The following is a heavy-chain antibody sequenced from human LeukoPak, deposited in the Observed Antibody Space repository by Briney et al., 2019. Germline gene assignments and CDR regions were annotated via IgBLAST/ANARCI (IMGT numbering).Heavy chain of an antibody. CDR3: AKGPFGCSGGSCPFDY. D-gene: IGHD2-15*01. CDR2: ISGSGGST. V-gene: IGHV3-23*01. J-gene: IGHJ4*02. CDR1: GFTFSSYA. Sequence: PGGSLRLSCAASGFTFSSYAMSWVRQAPGKGLEWVSAISGSGGSTYYADSVKGRFTISRDNSKNTLYLQMNSLRAEDTAVYYCAKGPFGCSGGSCPFDYWGQGTLVTASS.